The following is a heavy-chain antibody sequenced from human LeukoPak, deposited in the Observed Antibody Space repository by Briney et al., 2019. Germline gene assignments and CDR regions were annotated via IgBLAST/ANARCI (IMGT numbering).Heavy chain of an antibody. J-gene: IGHJ4*02. Sequence: SETLSLTCTVSGGSISSYYWSWIRQPPGKGLERIGYIYYSGSTNYNPSLKSRVTISVDTSKNQFSLKLSSVTAADTAVYYCARAVIVAGTLYFDYWGQGTLVTVSS. CDR3: ARAVIVAGTLYFDY. CDR1: GGSISSYY. V-gene: IGHV4-59*01. CDR2: IYYSGST. D-gene: IGHD6-19*01.